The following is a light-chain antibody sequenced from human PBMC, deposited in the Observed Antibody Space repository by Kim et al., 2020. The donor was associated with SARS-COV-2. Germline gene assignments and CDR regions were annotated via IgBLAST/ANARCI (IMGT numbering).Light chain of an antibody. J-gene: IGLJ3*02. Sequence: QPVLTQSPSASASLGASVKLTCTLSSGHSSYAIAWHQQQPEKGPRYLMKLNSDGSHSKGDGIPDRFSGSSSGAERYLTISSLQSEDDADYYCQTWGTGIQVFGGGTKVTVL. CDR2: LNSDGSH. CDR1: SGHSSYA. V-gene: IGLV4-69*01. CDR3: QTWGTGIQV.